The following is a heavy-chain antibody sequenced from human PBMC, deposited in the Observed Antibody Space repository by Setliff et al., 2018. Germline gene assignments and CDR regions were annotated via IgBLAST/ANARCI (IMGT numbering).Heavy chain of an antibody. CDR2: INTNTGNP. J-gene: IGHJ6*03. D-gene: IGHD2-15*01. CDR1: GYTFTSYA. Sequence: SVKVSCKASGYTFTSYAMNWVRQAPGQGLEWMGWINTNTGNPTYAQGFTGRFVFSLDTSVSTAYLQISSLKAEDTAVYYCARDNRGYAWDYYYYMDVWGKGTTVTVSS. V-gene: IGHV7-4-1*02. CDR3: ARDNRGYAWDYYYYMDV.